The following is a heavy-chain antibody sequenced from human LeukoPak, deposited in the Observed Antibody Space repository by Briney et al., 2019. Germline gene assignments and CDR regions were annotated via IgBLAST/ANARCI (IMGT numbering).Heavy chain of an antibody. CDR2: IYYSGST. D-gene: IGHD6-25*01. V-gene: IGHV4-59*01. CDR3: ARVAGAFDI. Sequence: SETLSLTCTVSGGSISNYYWSWIRQPPGKGLEWIGYIYYSGSTNYNPSLKSRVTISLDTSKNHSSLKLSSVTAADTAIYYCARVAGAFDIWGQGTMVTVSS. CDR1: GGSISNYY. J-gene: IGHJ3*02.